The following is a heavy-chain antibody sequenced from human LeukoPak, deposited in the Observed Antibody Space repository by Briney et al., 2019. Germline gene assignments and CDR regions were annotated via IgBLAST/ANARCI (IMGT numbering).Heavy chain of an antibody. J-gene: IGHJ4*02. V-gene: IGHV3-30*18. CDR1: GFTFSSYG. D-gene: IGHD6-19*01. Sequence: GGSLRLSCAASGFTFSSYGMHWVRQAPGKGLEWVAVISYDGSNKYYADSVKGRFTISRDNSKNTLYLQMNSLRAEDTAVYYCAKDRQWLTYFDYWGQGTLVTVSS. CDR2: ISYDGSNK. CDR3: AKDRQWLTYFDY.